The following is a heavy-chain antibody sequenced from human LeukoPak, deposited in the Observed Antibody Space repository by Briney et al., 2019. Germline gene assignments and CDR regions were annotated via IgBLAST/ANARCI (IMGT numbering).Heavy chain of an antibody. V-gene: IGHV1-2*02. CDR1: GYTFTGYY. CDR2: TNPNSGGT. CDR3: ARAPRPTYCSSTSCYESSWFDP. Sequence: ASVKVSCKASGYTFTGYYMHWVRQAPGQGLEWMGWTNPNSGGTNYAQKFQGRVTMTRDTSISTAYMELSRLRSDDTAVYYCARAPRPTYCSSTSCYESSWFDPWGQGTLVTVSS. D-gene: IGHD2-2*01. J-gene: IGHJ5*02.